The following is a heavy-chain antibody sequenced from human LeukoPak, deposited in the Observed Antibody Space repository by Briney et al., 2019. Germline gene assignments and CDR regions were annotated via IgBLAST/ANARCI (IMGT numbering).Heavy chain of an antibody. D-gene: IGHD2-2*01. J-gene: IGHJ5*02. CDR3: ARGFVVVPAAMLAWFDP. Sequence: KPSETLSLTCAGHGGSFSGYYWSWIRQPPGKGLEWSGEINHSGSTNYNPSPKSRVTISVDPSKNQFSLKLSSVTAADTAVYYCARGFVVVPAAMLAWFDPWGQGTLVTVSS. V-gene: IGHV4-34*01. CDR2: INHSGST. CDR1: GGSFSGYY.